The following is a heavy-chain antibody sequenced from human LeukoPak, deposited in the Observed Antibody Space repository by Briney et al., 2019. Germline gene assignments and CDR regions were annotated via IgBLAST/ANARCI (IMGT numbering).Heavy chain of an antibody. V-gene: IGHV4-30-2*01. CDR1: GGSISSGGYS. Sequence: SETLSLTCAVSGGSISSGGYSWSWIRQPPGKGLEWIGYIYHSGSTYYNPSLKSRVTISVDRSKNQFSLKLCSVTAADTAVYYCARAAVRFGDAFDIWGQGTMVTVSS. CDR2: IYHSGST. J-gene: IGHJ3*02. CDR3: ARAAVRFGDAFDI. D-gene: IGHD3-10*01.